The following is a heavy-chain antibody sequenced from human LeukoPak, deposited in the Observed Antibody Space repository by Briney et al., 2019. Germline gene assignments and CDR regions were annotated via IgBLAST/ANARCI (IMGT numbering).Heavy chain of an antibody. V-gene: IGHV4-59*08. CDR2: IYYSGST. CDR1: GGSISSYY. D-gene: IGHD3-22*01. Sequence: SETLSLTCTVSGGSISSYYWSWIRQPPGKGLEWIGYIYYSGSTNYNPSLKSRVTISVDTSKNQFSLKLSSVTAADTAVYYCARHGDYYDSSGYYSAVDYWGQGTLVTVSS. J-gene: IGHJ4*02. CDR3: ARHGDYYDSSGYYSAVDY.